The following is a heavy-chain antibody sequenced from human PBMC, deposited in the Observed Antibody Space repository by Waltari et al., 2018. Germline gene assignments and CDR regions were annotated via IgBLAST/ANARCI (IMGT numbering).Heavy chain of an antibody. CDR3: ALLIMSSGWYGRDLGSDY. D-gene: IGHD6-19*01. J-gene: IGHJ4*02. Sequence: QVQLVQSGAEVKKPGASVKVSCKVSGYTLTELSMHWVRQAPGKGLEWMGGFDPEEGETIYAQKFQGRVTMTEDTSTDTADMELSSLRSEDTAVYYCALLIMSSGWYGRDLGSDYWGQGTLVTVSS. V-gene: IGHV1-24*01. CDR2: FDPEEGET. CDR1: GYTLTELS.